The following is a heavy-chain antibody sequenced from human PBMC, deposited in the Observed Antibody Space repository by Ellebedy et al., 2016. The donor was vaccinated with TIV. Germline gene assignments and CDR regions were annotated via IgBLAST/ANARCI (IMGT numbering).Heavy chain of an antibody. CDR3: ASGKVEMATRGDYYYYGMDV. J-gene: IGHJ6*02. CDR1: GYTFTGYY. D-gene: IGHD5-24*01. Sequence: AASVKVSCKASGYTFTGYYMHWVRQAPGQGLEWMGIINPSGGSTSYAQKFQGRVTMTRDTSTSTVYMELRSLRSDDTAVYYCASGKVEMATRGDYYYYGMDVWGQGTTVTVSS. V-gene: IGHV1-46*01. CDR2: INPSGGST.